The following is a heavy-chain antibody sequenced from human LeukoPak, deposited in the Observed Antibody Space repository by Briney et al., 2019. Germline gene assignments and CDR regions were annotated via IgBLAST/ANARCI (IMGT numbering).Heavy chain of an antibody. CDR2: INPSDGGT. CDR1: GYTFTNYY. Sequence: ASVRVSCKASGYTFTNYYLHWVRQAPGHGLEWMAIINPSDGGTYYEQKLQGRVTVTRDTSTSTVYMELSSLRSEDTAVYYYARDTRTMTAVTRGQHYYYGLDVWGQGTTVTVSS. CDR3: ARDTRTMTAVTRGQHYYYGLDV. J-gene: IGHJ6*02. D-gene: IGHD4-17*01. V-gene: IGHV1-46*01.